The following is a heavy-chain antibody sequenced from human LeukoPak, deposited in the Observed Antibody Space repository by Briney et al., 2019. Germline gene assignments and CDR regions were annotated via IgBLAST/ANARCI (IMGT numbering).Heavy chain of an antibody. Sequence: SETLSLTCAVSGGSISSGGYYWSWIRQPPGKGLEWIGYIYYSGSTNYNPSLKSRVTISVDTSKNQFSLKLSSVTAADTAVYYCARGYCGGDCYHTLNWFDPWGQGTLVTVSS. V-gene: IGHV4-61*08. CDR3: ARGYCGGDCYHTLNWFDP. CDR2: IYYSGST. D-gene: IGHD2-21*02. J-gene: IGHJ5*02. CDR1: GGSISSGGYY.